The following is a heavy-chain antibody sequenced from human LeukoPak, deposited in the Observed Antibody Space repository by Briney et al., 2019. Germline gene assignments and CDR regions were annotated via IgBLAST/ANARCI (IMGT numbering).Heavy chain of an antibody. J-gene: IGHJ4*02. D-gene: IGHD2-2*01. Sequence: GASVKVSCKASGYTFTAYYMHWVRQAPGQGLEWMGWINPNSGGTNYAPKFQGRVTMTRATSISTAYMELSRLRSDDTAVYCCARGYCTSTTCYYFDFWGQGTLVTVSS. V-gene: IGHV1-2*02. CDR1: GYTFTAYY. CDR3: ARGYCTSTTCYYFDF. CDR2: INPNSGGT.